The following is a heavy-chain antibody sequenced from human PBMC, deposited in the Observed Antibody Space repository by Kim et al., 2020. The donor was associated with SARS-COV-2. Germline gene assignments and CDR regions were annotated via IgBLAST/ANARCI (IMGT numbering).Heavy chain of an antibody. V-gene: IGHV3-23*01. Sequence: GGSPRLSCAASGFTFSAYDMYWVRQAPGKGLEWVTAINEGGGATYYADSVRGRFTISRDNSKNTLSLQMNGLRAEDTALYYCARAKASGLDYWGQGTLITVSS. CDR3: ARAKASGLDY. D-gene: IGHD1-1*01. CDR1: GFTFSAYD. CDR2: INEGGGAT. J-gene: IGHJ4*02.